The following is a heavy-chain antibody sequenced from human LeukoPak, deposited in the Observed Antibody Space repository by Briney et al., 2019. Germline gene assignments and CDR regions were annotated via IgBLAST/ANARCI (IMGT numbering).Heavy chain of an antibody. Sequence: PSETLSLTCTVSGGSISSDSYCWSWIRQPAGKGLEWIGRIYTSGSTNYNPSLKSRVTISVDTSKNQFSLKLSSVTAADTAVYYCARGWLSARRGFGYWGQGTLVTVSS. J-gene: IGHJ4*02. CDR2: IYTSGST. V-gene: IGHV4-61*02. D-gene: IGHD6-6*01. CDR1: GGSISSDSYC. CDR3: ARGWLSARRGFGY.